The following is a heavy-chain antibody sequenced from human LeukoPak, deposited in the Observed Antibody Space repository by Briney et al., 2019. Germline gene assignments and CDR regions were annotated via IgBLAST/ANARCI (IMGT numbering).Heavy chain of an antibody. D-gene: IGHD6-13*01. Sequence: GGSLRLSCAASRFTFSSYGMHWVRQAPGKGLEWVSYITNNGRKTYYADSVKGRFTISRDISKNTLYLQMNSLRAEDTAVYYCARATSGDSSRRLQGVDYWGQGTLVTVSS. CDR2: ITNNGRKT. V-gene: IGHV3-48*01. J-gene: IGHJ4*02. CDR3: ARATSGDSSRRLQGVDY. CDR1: RFTFSSYG.